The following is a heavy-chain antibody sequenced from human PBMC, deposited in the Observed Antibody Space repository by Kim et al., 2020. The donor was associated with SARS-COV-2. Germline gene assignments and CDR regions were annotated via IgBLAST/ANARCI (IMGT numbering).Heavy chain of an antibody. CDR3: ARGLNYYDSSGYFGPRNCYFDS. V-gene: IGHV4-34*01. CDR1: GGSFTDYY. J-gene: IGHJ4*02. D-gene: IGHD3-22*01. CDR2: MKHGGST. Sequence: SETLSLTCAVYGGSFTDYYWSWIRQPPGKGLEWIGEMKHGGSTNYNPSLRSRVTISVDMSKNQFSLKLSSVTAADTAVYYCARGLNYYDSSGYFGPRNCYFDSWGQGTLVTVSS.